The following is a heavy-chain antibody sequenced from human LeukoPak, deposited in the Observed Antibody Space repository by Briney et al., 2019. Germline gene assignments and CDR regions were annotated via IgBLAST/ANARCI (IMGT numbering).Heavy chain of an antibody. CDR3: ARHSSGWFFDY. CDR1: GGSISSSSYY. D-gene: IGHD6-19*01. V-gene: IGHV4-39*01. J-gene: IGHJ4*02. CDR2: IYYSGST. Sequence: SETLSLTCTVSGGSISSSSYYWGWIRQPPGKGLEWIGSIYYSGSTYYNPSLKSRVTISVDTSKNQFSLKLSSVTAADTAVYYCARHSSGWFFDYWGQGTLVTVSS.